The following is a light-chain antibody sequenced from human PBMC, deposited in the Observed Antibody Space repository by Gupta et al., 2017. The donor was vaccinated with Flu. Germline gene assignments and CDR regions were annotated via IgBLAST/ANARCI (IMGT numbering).Light chain of an antibody. CDR2: YDD. V-gene: IGLV1-36*01. Sequence: QSVLTQPPSVSEDPRQKVTISCSGSSSNIANNAVSWYQHLPGKASRLLIYYDDLLPSGVSDRFSGSKSGTSASLAISGLQSEDEADYYCASWDDRLNAWVFGGGTKLTAL. CDR3: ASWDDRLNAWV. J-gene: IGLJ3*02. CDR1: SSNIANNA.